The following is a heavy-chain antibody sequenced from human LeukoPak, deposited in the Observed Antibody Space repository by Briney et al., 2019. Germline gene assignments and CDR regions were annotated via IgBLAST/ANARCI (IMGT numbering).Heavy chain of an antibody. CDR2: IRGSGGST. CDR1: GFTFSSYA. Sequence: PGGSLRLFCAASGFTFSSYAMTWVRQAPGKGLEWVSAIRGSGGSTYYADSVKGRFTISRDNSKNTLYLQMNSLRAEDTAVYYCAKCIVATNYYYYYMDVWGKGTTVTVSS. CDR3: AKCIVATNYYYYYMDV. D-gene: IGHD5-12*01. V-gene: IGHV3-23*01. J-gene: IGHJ6*03.